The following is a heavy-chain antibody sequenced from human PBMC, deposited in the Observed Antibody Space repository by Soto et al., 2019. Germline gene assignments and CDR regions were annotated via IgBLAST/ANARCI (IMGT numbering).Heavy chain of an antibody. D-gene: IGHD3-9*01. CDR1: RSSLYRKKYN. Sequence: ETRAGTWSISRSSLYRKKYNWGLFRQPPGKGLEWIGSISSSGSTYYKPSLKSRVAMSVDTSKNQFSIKLTSVTAADTAVYYCASRDWFSLDYRVQVTLFPLS. J-gene: IGHJ4*02. V-gene: IGHV4-39*01. CDR2: ISSSGST. CDR3: ASRDWFSLDY.